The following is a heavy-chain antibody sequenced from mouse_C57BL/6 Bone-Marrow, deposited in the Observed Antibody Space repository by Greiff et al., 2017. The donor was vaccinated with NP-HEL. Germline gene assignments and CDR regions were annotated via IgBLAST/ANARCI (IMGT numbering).Heavy chain of an antibody. CDR2: IHPNSGST. Sequence: QVQLKQSGAELVKPGASVKLSCKASGYTFTSYWMHWVKQRPGQGLEWIGMIHPNSGSTNYNEKFKSKATLTVDKSSSTAYMQLSSLTSEDSAVYYCARQRIYYYGSSHWYFDVWGTGTTVTVSS. CDR3: ARQRIYYYGSSHWYFDV. D-gene: IGHD1-1*01. CDR1: GYTFTSYW. J-gene: IGHJ1*03. V-gene: IGHV1-64*01.